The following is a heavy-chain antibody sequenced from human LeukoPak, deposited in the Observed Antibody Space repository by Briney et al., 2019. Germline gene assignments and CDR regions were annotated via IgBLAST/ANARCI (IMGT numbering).Heavy chain of an antibody. D-gene: IGHD3-22*01. CDR2: ISGSGASS. CDR1: GFTFTSYA. CDR3: AKEERYDSGGYSNY. J-gene: IGHJ4*02. Sequence: GGSLRLSCAASGFTFTSYAMSWVRQAPGKGLEWVSAISGSGASSYYADSVKGRFTISRDNSKNTLYLQMSSLRAEDTAVYYCAKEERYDSGGYSNYWGQGTLVTVSS. V-gene: IGHV3-23*01.